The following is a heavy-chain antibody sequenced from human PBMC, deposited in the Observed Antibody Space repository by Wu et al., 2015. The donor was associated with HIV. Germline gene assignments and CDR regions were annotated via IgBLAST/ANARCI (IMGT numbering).Heavy chain of an antibody. D-gene: IGHD6-19*01. CDR2: INPSGGST. V-gene: IGHV1-46*01. Sequence: QVQLVQSGAEVKKPGASVKVSCKASGYTFTSYYMHWVRQAPGQGLEWMGIINPSGGSTSYAQKFQGRVTMTTDTSTSTAYMELRSLRSDDTAVYYCARDHSSGWYYTPFDPWGQGTLVTVSS. CDR1: GYTFTSYY. J-gene: IGHJ5*02. CDR3: ARDHSSGWYYTPFDP.